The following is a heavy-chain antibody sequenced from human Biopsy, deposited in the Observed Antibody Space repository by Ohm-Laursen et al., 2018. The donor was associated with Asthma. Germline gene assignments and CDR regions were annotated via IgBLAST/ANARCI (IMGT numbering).Heavy chain of an antibody. CDR1: GYTFISYA. Sequence: SSVKVSCKASGYTFISYAIHWVRQAPGQRLEWMGWINAGNGNTKYSQKVQGGVTITRDTSASTAYMDLRSLRSEDTAMYYCARTYYDFLTGQVNDAFALWGQGTMVTVSS. J-gene: IGHJ3*01. CDR3: ARTYYDFLTGQVNDAFAL. V-gene: IGHV1-3*01. CDR2: INAGNGNT. D-gene: IGHD3-9*01.